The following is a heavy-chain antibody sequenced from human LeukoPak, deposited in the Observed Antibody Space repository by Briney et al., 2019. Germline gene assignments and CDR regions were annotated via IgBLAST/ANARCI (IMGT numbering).Heavy chain of an antibody. CDR3: ARGDTAMVSPFDS. V-gene: IGHV4-59*11. Sequence: SETLSLTCTVSGGSISSHYWSWIRQPPGKGLEGVGYIYYSGSTNYNPSLKSRVTISVDTTKAQLSLKLTSMTAADTAVYYCARGDTAMVSPFDSWGQGTLVGVSS. J-gene: IGHJ4*02. CDR1: GGSISSHY. D-gene: IGHD5-18*01. CDR2: IYYSGST.